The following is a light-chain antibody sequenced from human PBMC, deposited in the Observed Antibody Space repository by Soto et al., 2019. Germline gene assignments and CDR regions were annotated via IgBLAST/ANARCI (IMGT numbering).Light chain of an antibody. CDR3: RQHTNWPPWT. J-gene: IGKJ1*01. CDR2: GAS. Sequence: EIVMTQSPATLSVSPGERVTLSCRASQSVSSYLAWHQQKTGQAPRLLIYGASTRATGIPARFSGSGSGTEFTLTISSLQSEDFVVYYCRQHTNWPPWTFGQGTKVEIK. CDR1: QSVSSY. V-gene: IGKV3-15*01.